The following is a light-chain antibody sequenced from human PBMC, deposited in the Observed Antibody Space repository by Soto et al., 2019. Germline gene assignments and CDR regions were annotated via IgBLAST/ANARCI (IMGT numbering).Light chain of an antibody. Sequence: EKVMTQSPATLSVSPGERATLSCRASQSVKSRLDWYQQKPGQAPSLLIYDAFTRATGIPARFSGSASGTEFTLTISSLQSEDFAVYYCHQYGEWPLTLGGGIKVEIK. V-gene: IGKV3-15*01. CDR3: HQYGEWPLT. J-gene: IGKJ4*01. CDR1: QSVKSR. CDR2: DAF.